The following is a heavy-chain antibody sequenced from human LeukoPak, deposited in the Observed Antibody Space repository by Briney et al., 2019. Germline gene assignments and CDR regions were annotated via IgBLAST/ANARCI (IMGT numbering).Heavy chain of an antibody. J-gene: IGHJ3*02. D-gene: IGHD3-22*01. Sequence: ASVKVSCKASGYTFTGYYMHWVRQAPGQGLEWMGWINPNSGGTNYAQKFQGRVTMTRDTSISTAYMELSRLRSDDTAVYYCARDHYDSSGYYIGYDAFDIWGQGRMVTVSS. V-gene: IGHV1-2*02. CDR3: ARDHYDSSGYYIGYDAFDI. CDR1: GYTFTGYY. CDR2: INPNSGGT.